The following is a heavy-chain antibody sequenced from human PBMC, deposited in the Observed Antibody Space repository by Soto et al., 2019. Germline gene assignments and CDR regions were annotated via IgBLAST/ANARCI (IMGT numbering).Heavy chain of an antibody. CDR3: ARHRVVVAATLDY. CDR2: IYYSGST. V-gene: IGHV4-39*01. D-gene: IGHD2-15*01. J-gene: IGHJ4*02. Sequence: QLQLQESGPGLVKPSETLSLTCTVSGGSISSSSYYWGWIRQPPGKGLEWIGSIYYSGSTYYNPSLKSRVTISVDTSKNQFSLKLSSVTAADTAVDYCARHRVVVAATLDYWGQGTLVTVSS. CDR1: GGSISSSSYY.